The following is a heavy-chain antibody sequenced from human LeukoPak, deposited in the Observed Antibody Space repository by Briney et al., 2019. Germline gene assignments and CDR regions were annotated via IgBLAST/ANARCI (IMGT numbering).Heavy chain of an antibody. CDR3: ARGPSVSVLPFFYYYMDV. CDR2: INPNSGDT. CDR1: GYTFTDYY. V-gene: IGHV1-2*02. Sequence: GVSVKVSCKASGYTFTDYYINWVRQAPGQGLEWIGWINPNSGDTNYAQNFQGRVTMTRDTSISTAYMELSRLRSDDTAVYYCARGPSVSVLPFFYYYMDVWGKGTTVTVSS. D-gene: IGHD3-10*02. J-gene: IGHJ6*03.